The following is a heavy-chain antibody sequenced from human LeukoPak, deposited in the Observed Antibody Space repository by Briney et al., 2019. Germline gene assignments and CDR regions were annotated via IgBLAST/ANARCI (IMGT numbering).Heavy chain of an antibody. Sequence: ASVKVSCKASGYTFTSYAMHWVRQAPGQRLEWMGWINAGNGNTKYSQKFQGRVTITRDTSASTAYMELSGLRSEDTAVYYCARDWTYYYDSSGYYLYNWFDPWGQGTLVTVSS. J-gene: IGHJ5*02. D-gene: IGHD3-22*01. V-gene: IGHV1-3*01. CDR2: INAGNGNT. CDR1: GYTFTSYA. CDR3: ARDWTYYYDSSGYYLYNWFDP.